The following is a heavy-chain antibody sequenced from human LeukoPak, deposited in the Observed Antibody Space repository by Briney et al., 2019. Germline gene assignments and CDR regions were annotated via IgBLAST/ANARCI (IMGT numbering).Heavy chain of an antibody. CDR3: ARVSVVAGTGARDV. CDR1: GFTFSNYW. V-gene: IGHV3-74*01. Sequence: GGSLRLSCAASGFTFSNYWMHWVRQAPGKGLVWVSRINTDGSSTTYADSVKGRFTISRDNAKNTLYLQMNSLRAEDTAVYYCARVSVVAGTGARDVWGKGTTVTVSS. D-gene: IGHD2-15*01. CDR2: INTDGSST. J-gene: IGHJ6*04.